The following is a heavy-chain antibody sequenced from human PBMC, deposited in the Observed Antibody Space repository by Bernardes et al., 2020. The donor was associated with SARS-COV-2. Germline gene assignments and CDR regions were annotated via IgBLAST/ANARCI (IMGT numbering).Heavy chain of an antibody. CDR2: TYYRSKWYN. J-gene: IGHJ6*02. Sequence: RSLSRAISGDSVSRNRAAWNWIRQSPSRGLEWLGRTYYRSKWYNDYAESVKSRIIINPDTSKNQFSLQLNSVTPEDTAVYYCTRDQDGLDVWGQGTTVTVSS. CDR3: TRDQDGLDV. V-gene: IGHV6-1*01. CDR1: GDSVSRNRAA.